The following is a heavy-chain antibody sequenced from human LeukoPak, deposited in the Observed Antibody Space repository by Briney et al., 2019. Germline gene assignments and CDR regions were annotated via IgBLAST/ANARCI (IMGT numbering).Heavy chain of an antibody. CDR1: VYTLSSCD. D-gene: IGHD3-10*01. CDR2: MSSHGYST. Sequence: GGSQRLLCAASVYTLSSCDMQCARQAPGKGRVYVSDMSSHGYSTLYANSAKGSFPVSRDNSKHTLYLHMGTVRAEDMAVYYCARDPIWFGELLYPPLRYYYYMDVWGKGTTVTVSS. V-gene: IGHV3-64*01. CDR3: ARDPIWFGELLYPPLRYYYYMDV. J-gene: IGHJ6*03.